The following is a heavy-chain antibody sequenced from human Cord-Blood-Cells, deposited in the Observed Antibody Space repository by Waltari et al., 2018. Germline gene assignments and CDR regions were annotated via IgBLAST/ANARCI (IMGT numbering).Heavy chain of an antibody. D-gene: IGHD6-19*01. CDR1: GGSFSGYY. CDR3: AILSSGAFDI. V-gene: IGHV4-34*01. Sequence: QVQLQQWGAGLLKPSETLSLTCAVYGGSFSGYYWSWIRQPPGKGLEWIGEINHSGSTNYNPSLKSRVTISVDTSKNQFSLKLSSVTAADTAVYYCAILSSGAFDIWGQGTMVTVSS. J-gene: IGHJ3*02. CDR2: INHSGST.